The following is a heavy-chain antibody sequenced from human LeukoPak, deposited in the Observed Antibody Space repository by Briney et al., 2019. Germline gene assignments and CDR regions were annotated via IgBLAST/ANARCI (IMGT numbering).Heavy chain of an antibody. J-gene: IGHJ4*02. D-gene: IGHD7-27*01. CDR1: GFSFTGYY. Sequence: ASVKVSCKASGFSFTGYYIHWVRQAPGQGLEWLGWINPNNGGTNQVQRFQGRVTMTRDTSINTAYIELTNLKSDDTAVYFCARYSNSGGDFWGQGTLVTVSS. V-gene: IGHV1-2*02. CDR2: INPNNGGT. CDR3: ARYSNSGGDF.